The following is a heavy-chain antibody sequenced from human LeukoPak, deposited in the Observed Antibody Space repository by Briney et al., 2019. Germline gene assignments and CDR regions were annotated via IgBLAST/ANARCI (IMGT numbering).Heavy chain of an antibody. V-gene: IGHV3-9*01. Sequence: PGGSLRLSCAASGFTFDDYAMHWVRHAPGKGLEWVSGISWNSGTIAYADSVKGRFTISRDNAKNSLYLQMNSLRAEDTALYYCAKDASGYFDYWGQGTLVTVSS. CDR3: AKDASGYFDY. CDR1: GFTFDDYA. D-gene: IGHD7-27*01. CDR2: ISWNSGTI. J-gene: IGHJ4*02.